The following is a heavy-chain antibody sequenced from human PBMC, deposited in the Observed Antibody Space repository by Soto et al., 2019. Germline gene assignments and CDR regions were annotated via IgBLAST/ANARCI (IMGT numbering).Heavy chain of an antibody. CDR3: ARGDGYIFDY. CDR1: GYTFMSYD. Sequence: QVQLVQSGAEVKKPGASVKVSCKASGYTFMSYDINWVRQATGQGLEWMGWMNPNTGDTGYAQKFQGRVTMTRNTSINTANLELSSLRSDATAVYFCARGDGYIFDYWGQGTLVTVSS. D-gene: IGHD5-12*01. V-gene: IGHV1-8*01. CDR2: MNPNTGDT. J-gene: IGHJ4*02.